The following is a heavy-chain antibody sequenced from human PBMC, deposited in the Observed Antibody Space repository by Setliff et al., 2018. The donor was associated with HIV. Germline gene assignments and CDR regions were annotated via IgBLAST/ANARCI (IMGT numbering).Heavy chain of an antibody. CDR2: INHSGST. Sequence: SETLSLTCAVYGGSFSHYYWNWVRQSPGQGLEWIGEINHSGSTNYNPSLKSRATISVDRSKNQFSLKLNSLTAADTAVYYCARVYGYGHSPIDSWGQGTPVTAPQ. D-gene: IGHD5-18*01. V-gene: IGHV4-34*01. CDR1: GGSFSHYY. J-gene: IGHJ4*02. CDR3: ARVYGYGHSPIDS.